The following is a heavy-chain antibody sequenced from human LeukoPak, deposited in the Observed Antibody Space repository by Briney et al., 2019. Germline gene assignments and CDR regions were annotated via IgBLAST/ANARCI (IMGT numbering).Heavy chain of an antibody. Sequence: GGSLRLSCAASGFTLSSYAVSWVRQAPGKGLEWVSVISGSGGSTYYAGSVKGRFTISRDNSKDTLYLQMNSLRAEDTAVYFCAKGGLVTNPLLTWVFDYWGQGSLVTVSS. CDR1: GFTLSSYA. D-gene: IGHD3/OR15-3a*01. V-gene: IGHV3-23*01. J-gene: IGHJ4*02. CDR2: ISGSGGST. CDR3: AKGGLVTNPLLTWVFDY.